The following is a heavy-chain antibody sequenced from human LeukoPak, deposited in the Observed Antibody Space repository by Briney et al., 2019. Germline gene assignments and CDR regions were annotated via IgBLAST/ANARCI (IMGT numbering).Heavy chain of an antibody. J-gene: IGHJ4*02. CDR2: ISYGGSNK. V-gene: IGHV3-30*18. D-gene: IGHD6-19*01. Sequence: GGSLRLSCAASGFTFSSYGMHWVRQAPGKGLEWVAVISYGGSNKYYADSVKGRFTISRDNSKNTLYLQMNSLRAEDTAVYYCAKGTTAVAYYFDYWGQGTLVTVSS. CDR1: GFTFSSYG. CDR3: AKGTTAVAYYFDY.